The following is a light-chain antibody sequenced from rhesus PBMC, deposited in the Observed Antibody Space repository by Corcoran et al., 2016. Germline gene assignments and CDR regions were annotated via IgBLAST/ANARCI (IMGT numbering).Light chain of an antibody. CDR3: QQYSSRPVT. CDR1: QGISSW. Sequence: DIQMTQSPSSLSASVGDTVTITCRASQGISSWLAWYQQKPGKAPKLLIYKESSLQRGVPSRFNGIGSGTDFTLTISSLQSEDCATYYCQQYSSRPVTFGPGTKLDIK. J-gene: IGKJ3*01. V-gene: IGKV1-22*01. CDR2: KES.